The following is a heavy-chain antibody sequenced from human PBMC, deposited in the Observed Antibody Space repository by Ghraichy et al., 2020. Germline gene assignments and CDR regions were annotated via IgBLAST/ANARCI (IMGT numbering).Heavy chain of an antibody. CDR2: INHSGST. Sequence: SETLSLTCAVYGGSFSGYYWRWIRQPPGKGLEWIGEINHSGSTNYNPSLKSRVTISLDTSKNQFSLKLSSVTAADTAVYFCARVPLNHAYYYYTMDVWGQGTTVTVSS. J-gene: IGHJ6*02. V-gene: IGHV4-34*01. CDR3: ARVPLNHAYYYYTMDV. CDR1: GGSFSGYY.